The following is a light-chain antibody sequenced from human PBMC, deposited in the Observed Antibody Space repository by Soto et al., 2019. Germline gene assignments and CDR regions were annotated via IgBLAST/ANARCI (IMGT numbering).Light chain of an antibody. Sequence: QSVLTQPPSVSGAPGQRVTISCTGSSSNIGAGYDVHWYQQLPGTAPKLLIFGYTSRPSGVPDRFSGSKSGTSASLAITGLQAEDEADYYCQSYDSRLSGYGFGTGTKLPVL. CDR2: GYT. V-gene: IGLV1-40*01. J-gene: IGLJ1*01. CDR1: SSNIGAGYD. CDR3: QSYDSRLSGYG.